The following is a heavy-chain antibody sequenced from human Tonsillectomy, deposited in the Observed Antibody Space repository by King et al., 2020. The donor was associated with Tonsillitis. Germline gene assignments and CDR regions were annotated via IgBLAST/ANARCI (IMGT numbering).Heavy chain of an antibody. J-gene: IGHJ3*02. CDR1: GDSISSSSYY. V-gene: IGHV4-39*01. D-gene: IGHD3-22*01. Sequence: QLQESGPGLVKPSETLSLTCTVSGDSISSSSYYWGWIRQPPGKGLEWIGSIYYSGNTYYNPSLKSRVTISVDTSKNQFSLKLSSVTAADTAVYYCGVRDSSGSDAFDIWGQGTMVTVS. CDR3: GVRDSSGSDAFDI. CDR2: IYYSGNT.